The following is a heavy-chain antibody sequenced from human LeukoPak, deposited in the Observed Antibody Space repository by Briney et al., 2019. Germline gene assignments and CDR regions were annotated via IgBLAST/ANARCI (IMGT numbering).Heavy chain of an antibody. CDR1: GFTFGSYS. Sequence: GGSLRLSCAASGFTFGSYSMNWVRQAPGKGLEWVSSISSSSSYIYYADSVKGRFTISRDNAKNSLYLQMNSLRAEDTAVYYCARGGRPADAFDIWGQGTMVTVSS. V-gene: IGHV3-21*01. CDR2: ISSSSSYI. J-gene: IGHJ3*02. CDR3: ARGGRPADAFDI.